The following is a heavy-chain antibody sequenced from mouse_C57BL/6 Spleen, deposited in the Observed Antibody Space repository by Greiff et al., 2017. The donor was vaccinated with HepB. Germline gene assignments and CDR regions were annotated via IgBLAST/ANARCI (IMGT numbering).Heavy chain of an antibody. CDR3: TRGREWFAY. J-gene: IGHJ3*01. Sequence: QVQLKESGAELVRPGASVTLSCKASGYTFTDYEMHWVKQTPVHGLEWIGAIDPETGGTAYNQKFKGKAILTADKSSSTAYMELRSLTSEDSAVYYCTRGREWFAYWGQGTLVTVSA. V-gene: IGHV1-15*01. CDR1: GYTFTDYE. CDR2: IDPETGGT.